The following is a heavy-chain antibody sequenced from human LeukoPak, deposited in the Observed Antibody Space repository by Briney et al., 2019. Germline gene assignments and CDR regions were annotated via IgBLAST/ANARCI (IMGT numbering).Heavy chain of an antibody. CDR2: IWFDGSNI. D-gene: IGHD3-22*01. CDR1: GFNFSSYG. V-gene: IGHV3-33*01. J-gene: IGHJ4*02. Sequence: GGSLRLSCAASGFNFSSYGMHWVRQAPGKGLEWVTSIWFDGSNIHYADSVKGRVIISRDNSKSALYLQMNSLRAEDTAIYYCARGYNQAPYYYDSSGYYYFDYWGQGTLVTVSS. CDR3: ARGYNQAPYYYDSSGYYYFDY.